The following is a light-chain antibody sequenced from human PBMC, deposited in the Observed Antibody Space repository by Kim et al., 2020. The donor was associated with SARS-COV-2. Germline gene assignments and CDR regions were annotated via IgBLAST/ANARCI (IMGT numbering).Light chain of an antibody. Sequence: SYELTQPTSVSVAPGKTARVTCGGDNIGGKSVYWYQQKPGQAPVLVIYYDSDRPSGIPERFSGSNSGNTATLTISRVEAGDEADYYCQVWDSSSDHYVFGTGTKVTVL. J-gene: IGLJ1*01. CDR1: NIGGKS. V-gene: IGLV3-21*04. CDR2: YDS. CDR3: QVWDSSSDHYV.